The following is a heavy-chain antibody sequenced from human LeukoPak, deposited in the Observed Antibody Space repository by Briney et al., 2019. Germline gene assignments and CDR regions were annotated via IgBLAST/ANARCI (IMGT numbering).Heavy chain of an antibody. D-gene: IGHD4-23*01. CDR3: ARRRIGGLTGNWFDP. CDR1: GYSISSGYY. J-gene: IGHJ5*02. V-gene: IGHV4-38-2*02. CDR2: IYHSGST. Sequence: SETLSLTCTVSGYSISSGYYWGWIRQPPGKGLAWIGSIYHSGSTYYNPSLKSRVTISGDTSKNQFSLKLSSLTAAHTAVYYCARRRIGGLTGNWFDPWGQGTLVTVSS.